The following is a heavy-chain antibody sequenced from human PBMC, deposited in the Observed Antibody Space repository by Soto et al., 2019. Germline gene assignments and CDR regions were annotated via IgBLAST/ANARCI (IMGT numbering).Heavy chain of an antibody. D-gene: IGHD4-17*01. J-gene: IGHJ4*02. V-gene: IGHV4-30-4*01. Sequence: QVQLQESGPGLVKPSQTLSLTCTVSGGSISSGDYYWSWIRQPPGKGLEWIGYIYYSGSTYYNPSLKSRVTISVDTSKNQFSLKLSSVTAADTAVYYCARVGRLDYGDGPFDYWGQGTLVTVSS. CDR1: GGSISSGDYY. CDR2: IYYSGST. CDR3: ARVGRLDYGDGPFDY.